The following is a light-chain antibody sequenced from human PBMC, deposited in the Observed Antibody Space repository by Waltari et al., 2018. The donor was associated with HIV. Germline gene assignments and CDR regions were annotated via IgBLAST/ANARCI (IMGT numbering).Light chain of an antibody. CDR1: QSLLYSSNNKNY. J-gene: IGKJ2*01. CDR2: WAS. V-gene: IGKV4-1*01. CDR3: QQYSITPVT. Sequence: DIVMTQSPASLAVSLAERATLTCKSSQSLLYSSNNKNYLAWYQQKPGQPPKLLLYWASTRESGVPDRFSGSGSATDFTLTISSLQAEDVAVYYCQQYSITPVTFGQGTKLEIK.